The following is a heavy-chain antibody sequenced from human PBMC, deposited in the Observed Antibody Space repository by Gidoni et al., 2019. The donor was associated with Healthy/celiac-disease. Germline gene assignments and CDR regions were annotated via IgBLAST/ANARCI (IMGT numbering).Heavy chain of an antibody. V-gene: IGHV4-34*01. D-gene: IGHD3-16*01. CDR1: GGSFSGYN. CDR3: ARGEGVRRWFDP. Sequence: QVQLQQWGAGLLEPSATRSLACAVYGGSFSGYNWSWIRQPPGKGLEWIGEINHSGSTNYNPSLKSRVTISVDTSKNQFSLKLSSVTAADTAVYYCARGEGVRRWFDPWGQGTLVTVSS. CDR2: INHSGST. J-gene: IGHJ5*02.